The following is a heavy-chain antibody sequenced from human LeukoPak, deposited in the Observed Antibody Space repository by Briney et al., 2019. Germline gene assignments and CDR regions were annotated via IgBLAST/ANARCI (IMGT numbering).Heavy chain of an antibody. J-gene: IGHJ4*02. CDR2: ISRDGTTT. D-gene: IGHD1-26*01. CDR1: GFTFSTYW. Sequence: GGSLRLSCAASGFTFSTYWMHWVRQTPGKGLVWVSRISRDGTTTTYADSVKRRFTISRDNAKNTLYLEMNSLRAEDTAVYFCARDGVGASHDYWGQGTLVTVSS. V-gene: IGHV3-74*01. CDR3: ARDGVGASHDY.